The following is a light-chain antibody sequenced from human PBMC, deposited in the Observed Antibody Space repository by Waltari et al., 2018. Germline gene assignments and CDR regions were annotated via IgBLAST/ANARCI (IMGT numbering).Light chain of an antibody. J-gene: IGKJ2*01. CDR3: QQGNSFPRA. Sequence: DIQMTQSPSSVSASVGDRVSITCRASQGISTWLAWYQQKPGQAPQLLIYDTSTLQTGVSSRLSGSGSGTEFTLSISNLQPEDFAIYYCQQGNSFPRAFGQGTKLEIK. CDR1: QGISTW. CDR2: DTS. V-gene: IGKV1-12*01.